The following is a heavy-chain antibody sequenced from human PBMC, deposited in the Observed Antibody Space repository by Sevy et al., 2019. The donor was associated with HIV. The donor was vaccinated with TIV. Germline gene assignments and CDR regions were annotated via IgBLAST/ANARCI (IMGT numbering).Heavy chain of an antibody. Sequence: SETLSLTCSVSGGSLSRSPYYLGWIRQPPGKGLEWIGSLYHDGSSSYIPSLKSRVTMSADTSNNQFSLRLTSVTAADTAVYYCTRRGYSGRFDFWGQGILVTVSS. J-gene: IGHJ4*02. CDR3: TRRGYSGRFDF. CDR1: GGSLSRSPYY. D-gene: IGHD5-12*01. CDR2: LYHDGSS. V-gene: IGHV4-39*01.